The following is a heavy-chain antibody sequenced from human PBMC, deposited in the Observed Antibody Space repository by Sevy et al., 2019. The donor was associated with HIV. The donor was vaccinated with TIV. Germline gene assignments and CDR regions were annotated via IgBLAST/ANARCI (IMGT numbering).Heavy chain of an antibody. CDR2: IYPGDFDT. D-gene: IGHD4-17*01. CDR1: GYSFTSYW. V-gene: IGHV5-51*01. CDR3: ARIDTVTSDAFDI. Sequence: GESLKISCKGSGYSFTSYWSGWVRQMPGKGLEWMGIIYPGDFDTRYSTSFQGQVTIPAAKSISTAYVQWSSLKAWDTATYYCARIDTVTSDAFDIWGQGTMVTVSS. J-gene: IGHJ3*02.